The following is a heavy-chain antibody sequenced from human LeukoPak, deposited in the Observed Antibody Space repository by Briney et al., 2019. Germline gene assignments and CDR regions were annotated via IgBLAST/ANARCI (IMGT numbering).Heavy chain of an antibody. D-gene: IGHD3-10*01. CDR3: ARDNRGEYYFDY. CDR1: GYTFTGYY. Sequence: EASVKVSCKTSGYTFTGYYLHWVRQAPGLGLEWMGWINPNTGGTKYAQKFQGRVTLTRDTSISTAFMEVTRVTSDDTAVYYCARDNRGEYYFDYRGQGTLVTVSS. CDR2: INPNTGGT. V-gene: IGHV1-2*02. J-gene: IGHJ4*02.